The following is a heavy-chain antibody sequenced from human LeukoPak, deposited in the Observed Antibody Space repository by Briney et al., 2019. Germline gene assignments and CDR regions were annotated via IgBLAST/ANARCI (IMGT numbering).Heavy chain of an antibody. Sequence: PGGSLRLSCAASGFTFSSYGMHWVRQAPGKGLEWVAFIRYDGSNKYYADSVKGRFTISRDNSKNTLYLQMNSLRAEDTAVYYCARSLRGLRYYYYYYMDVWGKGTTVTVSS. CDR2: IRYDGSNK. V-gene: IGHV3-30*02. CDR3: ARSLRGLRYYYYYYMDV. CDR1: GFTFSSYG. D-gene: IGHD5-18*01. J-gene: IGHJ6*03.